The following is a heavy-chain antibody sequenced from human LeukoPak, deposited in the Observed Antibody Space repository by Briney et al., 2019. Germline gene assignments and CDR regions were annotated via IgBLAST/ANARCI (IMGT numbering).Heavy chain of an antibody. Sequence: SETLSLTCSVSGDSITGYYWGWIRQPPGEGLEWIGNIYYTGNTYYNSSLKSRVTISVDTSKNQFSLKLSSVTAADTAVYYCARAGYCSSTSCYDENWFDPWGQGTLVTVSS. CDR2: IYYTGNT. CDR1: GDSITGYY. V-gene: IGHV4-39*07. J-gene: IGHJ5*02. D-gene: IGHD2-2*01. CDR3: ARAGYCSSTSCYDENWFDP.